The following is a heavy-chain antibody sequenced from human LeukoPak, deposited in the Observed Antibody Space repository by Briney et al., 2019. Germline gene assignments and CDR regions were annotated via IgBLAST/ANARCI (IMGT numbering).Heavy chain of an antibody. CDR2: IYYSGST. D-gene: IGHD4-17*01. Sequence: SETLSLTCTVSGGSISSYYWSWIRQPPGKGLEWFGYIYYSGSTNYNPSLKSRVTISVDTSKNQFSLKLSSVTAADTAVYYCARGYGDYVPIDIWGQGTMVTVSS. CDR3: ARGYGDYVPIDI. V-gene: IGHV4-59*01. CDR1: GGSISSYY. J-gene: IGHJ3*02.